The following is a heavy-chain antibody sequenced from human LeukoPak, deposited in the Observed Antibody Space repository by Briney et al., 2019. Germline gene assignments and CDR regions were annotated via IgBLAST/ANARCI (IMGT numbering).Heavy chain of an antibody. CDR3: AAGRDQYQLLFGFDP. D-gene: IGHD2-2*01. CDR1: GYTFTDYY. J-gene: IGHJ5*02. V-gene: IGHV1-69-2*01. CDR2: VDPEDGET. Sequence: ASVKISCKVSGYTFTDYYMHWVQQAPGKGLEWMGLVDPEDGETIYAEKFQGRVTITADTSTDTAYMELSSLRSEDTAVYYCAAGRDQYQLLFGFDPWGQGTLVTVSS.